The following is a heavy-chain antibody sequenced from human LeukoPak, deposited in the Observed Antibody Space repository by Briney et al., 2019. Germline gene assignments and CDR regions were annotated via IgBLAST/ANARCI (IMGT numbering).Heavy chain of an antibody. CDR3: ARETHYDSSGYYYFDY. V-gene: IGHV3-66*02. J-gene: IGHJ4*02. D-gene: IGHD3-22*01. Sequence: GGSLRLSCAASGFTVSSNYMSWVRQAPGKGLEWVSVIYSGGSTYYADSVKGRFTISRDNSKNTLYLQINSLRAEDTAVYYCARETHYDSSGYYYFDYWGQGTLVTVSS. CDR1: GFTVSSNY. CDR2: IYSGGST.